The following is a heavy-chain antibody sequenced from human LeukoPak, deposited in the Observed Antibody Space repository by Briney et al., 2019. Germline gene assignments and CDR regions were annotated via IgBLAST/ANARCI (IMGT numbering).Heavy chain of an antibody. D-gene: IGHD6-6*01. V-gene: IGHV3-9*01. CDR3: ARGPGAARGKGYFDY. CDR2: VSWNSGTI. CDR1: GFKFDDYA. Sequence: GRSLRLSCAASGFKFDDYAMHWVRQAPGKGLEWVSGVSWNSGTIAYADSVKGRFTISRDNAKNSLSLQMNSLRDEDTALYYCARGPGAARGKGYFDYWGQGTLVTVSS. J-gene: IGHJ4*02.